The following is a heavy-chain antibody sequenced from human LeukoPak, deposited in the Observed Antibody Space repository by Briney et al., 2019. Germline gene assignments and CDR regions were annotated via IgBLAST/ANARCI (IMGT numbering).Heavy chain of an antibody. V-gene: IGHV1-18*01. J-gene: IGHJ4*02. CDR3: ARGLVCDYILTPSNY. D-gene: IGHD4-11*01. Sequence: ASVKVSCKASGYTFTSYGISWVRQAPGQGLEWMGWISAYNGNTNYAQKLQGRVTMTTDTSTSTAYMEPRSLRSDDTAVYYCARGLVCDYILTPSNYWGQGTLVTVSS. CDR1: GYTFTSYG. CDR2: ISAYNGNT.